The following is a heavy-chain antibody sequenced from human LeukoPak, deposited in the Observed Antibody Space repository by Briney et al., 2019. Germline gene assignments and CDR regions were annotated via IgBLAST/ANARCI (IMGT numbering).Heavy chain of an antibody. CDR1: GGSISSSSDY. D-gene: IGHD1-1*01. Sequence: SETQSLIRSVSGGSISSSSDYWGWIRQPPGKGLEWIGSIYYSGRTYYNPSLKCRVTISVDTSKNQFSLKLSSVTAADTAVYYCARRLNDAFDYWGQGTLVTVSS. J-gene: IGHJ4*02. CDR2: IYYSGRT. V-gene: IGHV4-39*01. CDR3: ARRLNDAFDY.